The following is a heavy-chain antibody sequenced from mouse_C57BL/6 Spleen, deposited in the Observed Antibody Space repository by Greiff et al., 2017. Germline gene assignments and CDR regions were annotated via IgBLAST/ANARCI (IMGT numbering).Heavy chain of an antibody. D-gene: IGHD2-4*01. CDR1: GFSFTGYY. CDR3: AGSDDYGGYFDC. CDR2: IYTDNGVS. V-gene: IGHV1-31*01. Sequence: EVQLQESGPELVKPGASVKISCTASGFSFTGYYMHWVKQSHGNILDWIGYIYTDNGVSSYNQKFKGKATLTVDKSSSTAYLELRSLNSEDSAVYYCAGSDDYGGYFDCWGQGATLTDSA. J-gene: IGHJ2*01.